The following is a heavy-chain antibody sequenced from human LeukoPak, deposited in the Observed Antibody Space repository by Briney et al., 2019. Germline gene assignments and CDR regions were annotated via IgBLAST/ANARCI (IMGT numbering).Heavy chain of an antibody. D-gene: IGHD3-3*01. Sequence: GGSLRLSCSASGFTFSSYSIHWVRQAPGKGLEYVSAISSNGGSTYYADSVKGRFTISRDNSKNTLYLQMSSLRAEDTAVYYCVKAYYDFWSAYANWFDPWGQGTLVTVSS. V-gene: IGHV3-64D*06. CDR3: VKAYYDFWSAYANWFDP. J-gene: IGHJ5*02. CDR2: ISSNGGST. CDR1: GFTFSSYS.